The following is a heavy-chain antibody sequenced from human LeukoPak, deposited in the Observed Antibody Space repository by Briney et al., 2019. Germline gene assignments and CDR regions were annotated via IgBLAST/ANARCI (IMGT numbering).Heavy chain of an antibody. CDR1: GFTFSSYG. V-gene: IGHV3-33*01. Sequence: GGSLRLSCAASGFTFSSYGMHWVRQAPGKGLEWVAVIWYDGSNKYYADSVKGRFTISRDNYKNTLYLQMNSLRAEDTAVYYCARIAYDSSGYYSGSAFDIWGQGTMVTLSS. CDR3: ARIAYDSSGYYSGSAFDI. CDR2: IWYDGSNK. D-gene: IGHD3-22*01. J-gene: IGHJ3*02.